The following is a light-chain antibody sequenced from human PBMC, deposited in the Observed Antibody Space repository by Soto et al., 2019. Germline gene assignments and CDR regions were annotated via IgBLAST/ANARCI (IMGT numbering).Light chain of an antibody. J-gene: IGLJ3*02. V-gene: IGLV7-43*01. CDR1: TGAVSSGYY. CDR2: NTN. Sequence: QAVVTQEPSLTVSPGGTVTPTCASSTGAVSSGYYPNWFQQKPGQAPRALIYNTNNRHSWTPARFSGSLLGAKAALTLSDVQPEDEAEYYCLVFYSDAWVFGGGTKVTVL. CDR3: LVFYSDAWV.